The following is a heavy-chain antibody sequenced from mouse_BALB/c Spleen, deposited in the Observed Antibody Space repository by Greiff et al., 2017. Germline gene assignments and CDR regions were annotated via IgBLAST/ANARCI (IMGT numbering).Heavy chain of an antibody. CDR1: GYAFSSSW. CDR2: IYPGDGDT. Sequence: QVQLKESGPELVKPGASVKISCKASGYAFSSSWMNWVKQRPGQGLEWIGRIYPGDGDTNYNGKFKGKATLTADKSSSTAYMQLSSLTSVDSEVYFCARGYGAWFAYWGQGTLVTVSA. J-gene: IGHJ3*01. V-gene: IGHV1-82*01. CDR3: ARGYGAWFAY. D-gene: IGHD2-14*01.